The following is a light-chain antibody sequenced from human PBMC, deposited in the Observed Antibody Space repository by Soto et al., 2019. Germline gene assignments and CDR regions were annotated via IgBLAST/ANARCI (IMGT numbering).Light chain of an antibody. CDR3: QQYGSSLL. J-gene: IGKJ4*01. V-gene: IGKV3-20*01. CDR2: GAS. Sequence: EIVMTQSPGTLSMSPEEKETHSCRASQSVSSSYLAWYQQKPGQAPRLLIYGASSRATGIPDRFSGSGSGTDFTLIISSFEPEDFAVYYCQQYGSSLLFGGGTKVDIK. CDR1: QSVSSSY.